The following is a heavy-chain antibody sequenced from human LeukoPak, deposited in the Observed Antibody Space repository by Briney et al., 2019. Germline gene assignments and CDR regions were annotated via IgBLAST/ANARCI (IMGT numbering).Heavy chain of an antibody. J-gene: IGHJ6*02. V-gene: IGHV1-2*02. CDR1: GYTFTGYY. CDR3: AGEKCSGGSCYSPLHYYGMDV. CDR2: INPNSGGT. Sequence: ASVKVSCKASGYTFTGYYMHWVRQAPGQGLEWMGWINPNSGGTNYAQKFQGRVTMTRDTSISTAYMELSRLRPDDTAVYYCAGEKCSGGSCYSPLHYYGMDVWGQGTTVTVSS. D-gene: IGHD2-15*01.